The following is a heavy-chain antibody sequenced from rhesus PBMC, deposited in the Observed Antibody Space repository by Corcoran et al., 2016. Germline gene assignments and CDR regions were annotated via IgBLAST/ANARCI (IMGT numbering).Heavy chain of an antibody. CDR1: GGSITSNY. V-gene: IGHV4-147*01. J-gene: IGHJ6*01. CDR3: ARLVAGSGWDA. CDR2: IHGGSGST. Sequence: QVQLQESGPGLVKPSETLSLTCAVSGGSITSNYWSWIRQSPGKGLEWIGYIHGGSGSTSSTPSLKVRVSFSRDTSKNQLSLRLSAGTAADTAGYSCARLVAGSGWDAWGQGVGVTVSS. D-gene: IGHD6-37*01.